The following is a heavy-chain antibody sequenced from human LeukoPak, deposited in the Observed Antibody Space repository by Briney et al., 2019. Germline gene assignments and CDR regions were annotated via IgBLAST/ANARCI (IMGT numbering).Heavy chain of an antibody. V-gene: IGHV3-43*02. CDR2: ISADGTRT. Sequence: GGSLRLSCAASGFTFDEYAMHWVRQAPGMGLEWVSLISADGTRTFNVASVKGRFTVSRDNNKNSLYLQMNNLRTEDTALYYCAKDLSSLFNSFNIWGQGTLVTVSS. J-gene: IGHJ3*02. D-gene: IGHD2/OR15-2a*01. CDR3: AKDLSSLFNSFNI. CDR1: GFTFDEYA.